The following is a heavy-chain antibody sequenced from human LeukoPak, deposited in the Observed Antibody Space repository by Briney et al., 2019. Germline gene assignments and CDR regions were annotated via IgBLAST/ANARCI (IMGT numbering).Heavy chain of an antibody. CDR3: ARETPHCSSTSCYSNFDY. CDR1: GYTFTSYY. J-gene: IGHJ4*02. CDR2: INPSGGST. V-gene: IGHV1-46*01. Sequence: ASVKVSCKASGYTFTSYYMHWVRQAPGQGLEWMGIINPSGGSTSYAQKFQGRVTMTRDTSTSTVYMELSSLRSEDMAVYYCARETPHCSSTSCYSNFDYWGQGTLVTVSS. D-gene: IGHD2-2*02.